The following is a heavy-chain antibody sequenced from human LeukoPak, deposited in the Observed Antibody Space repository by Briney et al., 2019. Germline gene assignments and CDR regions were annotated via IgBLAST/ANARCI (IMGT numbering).Heavy chain of an antibody. D-gene: IGHD5-18*01. CDR3: ARDRTPMVTNDAFDI. V-gene: IGHV3-30*02. CDR1: GFTFSSYG. J-gene: IGHJ3*02. CDR2: IRYDGSNK. Sequence: PGGSLRLSCAASGFTFSSYGMHWVRQAPGKGLEWVAFIRYDGSNKYYADSVKGRFTISRDNAKNSLFLQMNSLRAEDTAIYYCARDRTPMVTNDAFDIWGQGTMVTVSS.